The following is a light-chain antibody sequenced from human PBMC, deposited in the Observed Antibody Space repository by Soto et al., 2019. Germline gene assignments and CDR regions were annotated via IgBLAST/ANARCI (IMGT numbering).Light chain of an antibody. CDR1: SSNIGNNY. J-gene: IGLJ1*01. CDR3: GTWDSLSALYV. Sequence: QSVLTQPPSVSAAPGQKVTISCSGSSSNIGNNYVSWYQQLPVTAPNLLIYENNKRPSGIPDRFSGCKSGSSATLVITGLQTGDASEYYCGTWDSLSALYVFGAGTKVTFL. V-gene: IGLV1-51*02. CDR2: ENN.